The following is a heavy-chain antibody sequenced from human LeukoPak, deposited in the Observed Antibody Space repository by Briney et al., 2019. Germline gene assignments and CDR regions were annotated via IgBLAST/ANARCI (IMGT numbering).Heavy chain of an antibody. D-gene: IGHD1-26*01. J-gene: IGHJ4*02. V-gene: IGHV1-2*02. Sequence: GASVKVSCRASGYTFSGYFMHWVRQAPGQGLEWMGWIYPNSGGTKYAQKFQGRVTMTRDTSISTIYMELSNLRSDDTAVYYCARFSGSSNFDYWGQGTLVTVPS. CDR3: ARFSGSSNFDY. CDR2: IYPNSGGT. CDR1: GYTFSGYF.